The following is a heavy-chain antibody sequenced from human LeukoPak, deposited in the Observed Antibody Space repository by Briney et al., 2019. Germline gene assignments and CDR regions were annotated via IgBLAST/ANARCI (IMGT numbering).Heavy chain of an antibody. V-gene: IGHV3-30*02. Sequence: GGSLRLSCAASGFTLWTYGMHWVRQAPAKGLEWVAFIRNDGSDKYDADSVKGRVTISRDNSKNTLYLQMNSLRAEDTAVYYCAKDGIARSIFDYWGQGTLVTVSS. CDR1: GFTLWTYG. CDR3: AKDGIARSIFDY. CDR2: IRNDGSDK. J-gene: IGHJ4*02. D-gene: IGHD1-1*01.